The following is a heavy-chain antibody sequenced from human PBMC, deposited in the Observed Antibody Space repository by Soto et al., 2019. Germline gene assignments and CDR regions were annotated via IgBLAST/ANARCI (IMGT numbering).Heavy chain of an antibody. D-gene: IGHD3-16*01. V-gene: IGHV4-31*03. J-gene: IGHJ4*02. Sequence: PSETLSLTCTVSGGSISSGGYYRSWIRQHPGKGLEWIGYIYYSGSTYYNPSLKSRVTISVDTSKNQFSLKLSSVTAADTAVYYCARAMGYDYVWGPPPVYIDYWGQGTLVTVSS. CDR3: ARAMGYDYVWGPPPVYIDY. CDR1: GGSISSGGYY. CDR2: IYYSGST.